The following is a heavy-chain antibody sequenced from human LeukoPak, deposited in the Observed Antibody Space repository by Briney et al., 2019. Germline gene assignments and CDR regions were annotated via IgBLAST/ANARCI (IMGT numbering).Heavy chain of an antibody. D-gene: IGHD5-18*01. V-gene: IGHV3-23*01. CDR1: GFTFSRYG. CDR3: ARDRWGYSYGGY. CDR2: ISGSGGST. J-gene: IGHJ4*02. Sequence: GGSLRLSCAASGFTFSRYGMSWVRQTPGKGLDWVSAISGSGGSTYYADSVKGRFTISRDNSKNTLYLQMNSLRAEDTAVYYCARDRWGYSYGGYWGQGTLVTVSS.